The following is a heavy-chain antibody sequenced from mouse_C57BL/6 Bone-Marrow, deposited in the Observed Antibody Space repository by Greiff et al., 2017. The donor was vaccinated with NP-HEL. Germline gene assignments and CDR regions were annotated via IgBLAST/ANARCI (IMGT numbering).Heavy chain of an antibody. Sequence: QVQLQQPGAELVKPGASVKLSCKASGYTFTTYWMQWVKQRPGQGLEWIGEIDPSDSYTNYNQKFKGTATLTVDTSSSTANMQLSSRTSEDSAVYYCARKAYYGRSYEFAYWGQGTLVTVSA. V-gene: IGHV1-50*01. J-gene: IGHJ3*01. CDR1: GYTFTTYW. CDR2: IDPSDSYT. CDR3: ARKAYYGRSYEFAY. D-gene: IGHD1-1*01.